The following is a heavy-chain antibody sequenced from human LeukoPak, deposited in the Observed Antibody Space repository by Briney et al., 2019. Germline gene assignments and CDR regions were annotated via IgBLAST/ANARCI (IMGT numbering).Heavy chain of an antibody. J-gene: IGHJ4*02. D-gene: IGHD6-13*01. Sequence: ASVKVSCKASGHTFTSYDINWVRQATGQGLEWMGWMNPDSGNTGYAQKFQGRVTMTRNPSISTAYMELSSLTSEDTAVYFCARRIAAAGVGIVYWGQGTLVTVSS. CDR3: ARRIAAAGVGIVY. CDR1: GHTFTSYD. CDR2: MNPDSGNT. V-gene: IGHV1-8*01.